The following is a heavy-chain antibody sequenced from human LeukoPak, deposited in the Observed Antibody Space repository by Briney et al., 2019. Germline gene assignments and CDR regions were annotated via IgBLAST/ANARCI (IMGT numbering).Heavy chain of an antibody. D-gene: IGHD6-13*01. V-gene: IGHV4-34*01. CDR2: IYHSGST. J-gene: IGHJ1*01. CDR1: GGSFSGYY. Sequence: SETLSLTCAVYGGSFSGYYWSSIRQPPGKGLEWIGEIYHSGSTNYNPSLKSRVTISVDTSKNQFSLKLSSVTAADTAVYYCARKGKYSSSWYAAYFQHWGQGTLVTVSS. CDR3: ARKGKYSSSWYAAYFQH.